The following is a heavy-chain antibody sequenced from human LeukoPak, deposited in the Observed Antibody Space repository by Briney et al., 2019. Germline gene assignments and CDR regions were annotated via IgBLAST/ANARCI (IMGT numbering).Heavy chain of an antibody. Sequence: GGSLRLSCAASGFTFINYAMSWVRQAPGMGLEWVSGISGGSDGTYYADSVKGRFTISRDNSKNTLYLQMNSLRAEDTAIYYCAKGSSGYVYGDYWGQGTLVTVSS. CDR2: ISGGSDGT. CDR1: GFTFINYA. CDR3: AKGSSGYVYGDY. V-gene: IGHV3-23*01. D-gene: IGHD5-18*01. J-gene: IGHJ4*02.